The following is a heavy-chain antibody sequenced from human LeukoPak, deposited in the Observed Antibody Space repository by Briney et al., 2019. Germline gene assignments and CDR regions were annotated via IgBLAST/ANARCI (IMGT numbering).Heavy chain of an antibody. V-gene: IGHV4-39*01. J-gene: IGHJ4*02. Sequence: SETLSLTCTVSGGSISSSSYYWGWIRQPPGKGLEWIGSIYYSGSTYYNPSLKSRVTISVDTSKNQFSLKLSPVTAADTAVYYCARHGTPAGYCSSTSCYPFDYWGQGTLVTVSS. D-gene: IGHD2-2*01. CDR2: IYYSGST. CDR3: ARHGTPAGYCSSTSCYPFDY. CDR1: GGSISSSSYY.